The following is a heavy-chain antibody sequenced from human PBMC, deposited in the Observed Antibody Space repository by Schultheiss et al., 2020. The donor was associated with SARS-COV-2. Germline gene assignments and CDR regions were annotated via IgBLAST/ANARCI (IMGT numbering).Heavy chain of an antibody. CDR1: GFTFSSYA. CDR3: ARDPHQYGSGKNFQH. CDR2: ISYDGINK. D-gene: IGHD3-10*01. J-gene: IGHJ1*01. V-gene: IGHV3-30*01. Sequence: GGSLRLSCAASGFTFSSYAMHWVRQAPGKGLEWVAVISYDGINKYYADSVKGRFTISRDNSKNTLYLQMNSLRAEDTAVYYCARDPHQYGSGKNFQHWGQGTLVTVSS.